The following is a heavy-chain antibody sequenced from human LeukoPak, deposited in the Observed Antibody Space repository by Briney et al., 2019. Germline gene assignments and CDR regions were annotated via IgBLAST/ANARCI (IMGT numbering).Heavy chain of an antibody. CDR1: GFTFSSYA. J-gene: IGHJ4*02. CDR3: ARDRVHLSHFDY. CDR2: ISYDGSNK. V-gene: IGHV3-30*04. Sequence: GGSLRLSCAASGFTFSSYAMHWVRQAPGKGLEWVTIISYDGSNKYYADSVKGRFTISRDNSKNTLYLQMNSLRTEDTAVYYCARDRVHLSHFDYWGQGTLVTVSS. D-gene: IGHD3-10*01.